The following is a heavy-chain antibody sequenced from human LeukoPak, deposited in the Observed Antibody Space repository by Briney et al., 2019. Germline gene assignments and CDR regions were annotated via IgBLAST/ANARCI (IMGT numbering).Heavy chain of an antibody. Sequence: ASVKVSCKASGGTFSSYGIIWVRQAPGQGLEWMGGIIPMFATANYAQKFQGRVTITADESTSTAYMELSSLRSEDTAIYYCARDNKRWFGFDYWGQGTLVTVSS. CDR1: GGTFSSYG. CDR2: IIPMFATA. J-gene: IGHJ4*02. CDR3: ARDNKRWFGFDY. V-gene: IGHV1-69*13. D-gene: IGHD3-10*01.